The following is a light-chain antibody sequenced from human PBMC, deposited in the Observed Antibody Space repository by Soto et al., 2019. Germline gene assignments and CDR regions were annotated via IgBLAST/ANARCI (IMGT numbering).Light chain of an antibody. V-gene: IGKV3-11*01. CDR2: DAS. CDR3: QQRGGWPLT. Sequence: EIVLTQSPATLSLSPGERAALSCRASQGVGRFLAWYQQKPGQAPRLLIYDASNRATGIPARCSGSGYVSDFTLAIDNLEPEDFAVYYCQQRGGWPLTYGGGTKVEIK. CDR1: QGVGRF. J-gene: IGKJ4*01.